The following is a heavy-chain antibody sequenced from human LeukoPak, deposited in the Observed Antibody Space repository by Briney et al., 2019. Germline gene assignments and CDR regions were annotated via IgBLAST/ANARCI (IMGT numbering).Heavy chain of an antibody. V-gene: IGHV3-74*01. CDR1: GFTFSSYW. D-gene: IGHD6-19*01. CDR3: ARGDTSGWYTDY. J-gene: IGHJ4*02. Sequence: GGSLRLSCAASGFTFSSYWMHWVRQAPGKGLVWVSRINSDGGTTTYADSVKGRFTISRDNAKNSLYLQMNSLRAEDTAVYYCARGDTSGWYTDYWGQGTLVTVSS. CDR2: INSDGGTT.